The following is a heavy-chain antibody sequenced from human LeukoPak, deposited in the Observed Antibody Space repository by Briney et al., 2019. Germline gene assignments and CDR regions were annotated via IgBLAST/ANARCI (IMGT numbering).Heavy chain of an antibody. Sequence: GASVKVSCKASGYTFTSYDINWVRQAPGQGLEWMGWISAYNGNTNYAQKLQGRVTMTTDTSTSTAYMELRSLRSDDTAVYYCAREDSPGYPGSGYLSYWGQGTLVTVSS. V-gene: IGHV1-18*01. J-gene: IGHJ4*02. CDR2: ISAYNGNT. D-gene: IGHD3-22*01. CDR1: GYTFTSYD. CDR3: AREDSPGYPGSGYLSY.